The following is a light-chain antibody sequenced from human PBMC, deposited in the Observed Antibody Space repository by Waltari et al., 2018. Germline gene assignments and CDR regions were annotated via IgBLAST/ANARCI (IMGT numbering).Light chain of an antibody. V-gene: IGKV3-11*01. CDR2: DAS. CDR1: QNVDSR. J-gene: IGKJ4*02. CDR3: QQRADWPLT. Sequence: EIVLTQSPATLSLSPGERATLPCRASQNVDSRVARRLAWYQQKPGQSPRLLIYDASNRATGIPARFSGSGSGTDFTLTISSLEPEDSAVYYCQQRADWPLTFGGGTKLEIK.